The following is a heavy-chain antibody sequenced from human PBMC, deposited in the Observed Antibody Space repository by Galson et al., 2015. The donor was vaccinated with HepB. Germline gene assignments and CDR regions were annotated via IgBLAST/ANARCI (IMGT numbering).Heavy chain of an antibody. CDR3: ARGSYDSSGYSNY. D-gene: IGHD3-22*01. Sequence: SVKVSCKASEDIFNDNYIHWVRQAPGQGPEWMGIVNPSGGSTTYAQRFQGRLTMTMDTSTSTVYMVLSSLRSEDTAVYYCARGSYDSSGYSNYWGQGTLVTVSS. J-gene: IGHJ4*02. CDR1: EDIFNDNY. CDR2: VNPSGGST. V-gene: IGHV1-46*02.